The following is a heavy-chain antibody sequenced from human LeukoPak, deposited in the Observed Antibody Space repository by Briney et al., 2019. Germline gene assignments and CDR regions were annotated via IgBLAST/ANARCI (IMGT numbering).Heavy chain of an antibody. CDR1: GGSFSGYY. CDR3: ARDQGGSYYFSGGDAFDI. J-gene: IGHJ3*02. CDR2: INHSGST. Sequence: SETLSLTCAVYGGSFSGYYWSWIRQPPGKGLEWIGEINHSGSTNYNPSLKSRVTISVDTSKNQFSLKLSSVTAADTAVYYCARDQGGSYYFSGGDAFDIWGQGTMVTVSS. D-gene: IGHD1-26*01. V-gene: IGHV4-34*01.